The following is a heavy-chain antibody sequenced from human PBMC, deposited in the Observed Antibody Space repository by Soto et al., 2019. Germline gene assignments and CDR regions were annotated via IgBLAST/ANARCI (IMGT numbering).Heavy chain of an antibody. CDR3: AGGPRYWSFAL. CDR2: FSYSGSL. J-gene: IGHJ2*01. CDR1: CGSARAYH. D-gene: IGHD1-20*01. Sequence: SETLSLTCSFYCGSARAYHWSFIRHAPGEGLEWIGEFSYSGSLNYNPSLKRRVAVSLDTSTDHFSLTMTSVTAADTGVYFCAGGPRYWSFALWGRGTLVTVSS. V-gene: IGHV4-34*01.